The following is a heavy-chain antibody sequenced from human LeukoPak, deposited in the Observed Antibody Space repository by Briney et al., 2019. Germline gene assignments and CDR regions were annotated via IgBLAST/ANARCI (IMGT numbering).Heavy chain of an antibody. D-gene: IGHD2-15*01. Sequence: GASVKVSCKASGYTFTSYGISWVRPAPGQGLEWMGLISAYKGNTNYAQKLQGRVTMTTDTSTSTAYMELRSLRSDDTAVYYCARDRHCSGGSCYDGEYYFDYWGQGTLVTVSS. CDR2: ISAYKGNT. J-gene: IGHJ4*02. V-gene: IGHV1-18*04. CDR3: ARDRHCSGGSCYDGEYYFDY. CDR1: GYTFTSYG.